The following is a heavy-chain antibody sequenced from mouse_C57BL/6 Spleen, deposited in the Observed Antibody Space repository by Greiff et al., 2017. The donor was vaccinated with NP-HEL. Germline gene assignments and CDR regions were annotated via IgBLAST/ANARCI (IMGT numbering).Heavy chain of an antibody. V-gene: IGHV1-50*01. Sequence: QVQLQQPGAELVKPGASVKLSCKASGYTFTSYWMQWVKQRPGQGLEWIGEIDPSDSYTNYNQKFKGKATLTVDTSSSTAYMQLSSLTSEDSAVYYCARGSITTVVAPSYLDYWGQGTTLTVSS. D-gene: IGHD1-1*01. J-gene: IGHJ2*01. CDR1: GYTFTSYW. CDR3: ARGSITTVVAPSYLDY. CDR2: IDPSDSYT.